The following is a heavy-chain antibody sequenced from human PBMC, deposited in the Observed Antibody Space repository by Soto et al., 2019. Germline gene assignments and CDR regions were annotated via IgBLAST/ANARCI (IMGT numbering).Heavy chain of an antibody. CDR2: IRRDNSNT. Sequence: ASLKVSCKASGYTFRYYGITWVRQAPGQGLEWMAWIRRDNSNTNDAKEHQGRSTMTTVTSTTTDYMELRSLTSEGTAMYYCARDFDSGSDFWRAYIGGDFDYWGQGTLVTVSS. J-gene: IGHJ4*02. V-gene: IGHV1-18*01. CDR1: GYTFRYYG. D-gene: IGHD3-3*01. CDR3: ARDFDSGSDFWRAYIGGDFDY.